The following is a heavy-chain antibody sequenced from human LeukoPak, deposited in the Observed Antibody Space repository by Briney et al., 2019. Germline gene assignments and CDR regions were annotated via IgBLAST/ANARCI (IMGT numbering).Heavy chain of an antibody. CDR3: AHRRGSGWYAY. J-gene: IGHJ4*02. CDR1: GFSLTTSGVC. Sequence: SGPALVKPTQTLTLTCTFSGFSLTTSGVCVSWIRQPPGKALEWLARIDWDDDKHYSTSLRTRLTITKDTSKNQVVLTMTDMDPVDTATYYCAHRRGSGWYAYWGQGTLVTVSS. D-gene: IGHD6-19*01. CDR2: IDWDDDK. V-gene: IGHV2-70*12.